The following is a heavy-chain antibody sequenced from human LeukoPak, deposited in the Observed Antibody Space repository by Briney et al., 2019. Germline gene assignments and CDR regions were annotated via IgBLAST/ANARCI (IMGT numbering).Heavy chain of an antibody. J-gene: IGHJ6*03. CDR3: ARDGGNYYYYYMDV. CDR1: GFTFSDYY. V-gene: IGHV3-11*04. Sequence: GGSLRLSCAASGFTFSDYYMSWIRQAPGKGLEGGSYISSSGSTIYYADSVKGRFTISRDNAKNSLYLQMNSLRAEDTAVYYCARDGGNYYYYYMDVWGKGTTVTVSS. CDR2: ISSSGSTI. D-gene: IGHD1-26*01.